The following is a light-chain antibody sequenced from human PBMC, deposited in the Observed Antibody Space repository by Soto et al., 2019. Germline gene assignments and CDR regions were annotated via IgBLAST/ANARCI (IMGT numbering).Light chain of an antibody. CDR1: QSVSSN. Sequence: EIVMTQSPVTLSVSPGERATLSCRASQSVSSNLAWYQQKPGQAPRLLIYGASPRATGIPARFSGSRSGTEFTLTISSLQSEDFAVDYFQQYNNWPRTFGQGTKVEI. CDR3: QQYNNWPRT. V-gene: IGKV3-15*01. J-gene: IGKJ1*01. CDR2: GAS.